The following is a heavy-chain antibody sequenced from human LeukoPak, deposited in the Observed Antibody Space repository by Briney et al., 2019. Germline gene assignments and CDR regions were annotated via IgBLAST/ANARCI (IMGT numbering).Heavy chain of an antibody. Sequence: GGSLRLSCAASGFTFSSYAMSWVRQAPGKGLAWDSPISGSGGGTYYADSVKGRFTISRDNSKNALYLQMNSLRPEDTAVYYCARAGEDVVLGPAPVGGSPYNWFDPWGQGTLVTVSS. V-gene: IGHV3-23*01. CDR3: ARAGEDVVLGPAPVGGSPYNWFDP. J-gene: IGHJ5*02. CDR2: ISGSGGGT. D-gene: IGHD2-2*01. CDR1: GFTFSSYA.